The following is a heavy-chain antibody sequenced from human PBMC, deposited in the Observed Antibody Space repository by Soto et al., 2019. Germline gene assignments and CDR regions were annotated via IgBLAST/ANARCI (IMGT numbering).Heavy chain of an antibody. CDR1: GFSLTTSGVA. CDR3: AHRRNYGLPHGMDV. Sequence: QITLKESGPTLVKLTQTLTLTCTFSGFSLTTSGVAEGWIRQPPGKALEWLALIYWDDDKRYSPSLKSRLTITKDTSKNQVVLTMTNVDPVDTATYYCAHRRNYGLPHGMDVWGQGTTVTVSS. D-gene: IGHD3-10*01. V-gene: IGHV2-5*02. J-gene: IGHJ6*02. CDR2: IYWDDDK.